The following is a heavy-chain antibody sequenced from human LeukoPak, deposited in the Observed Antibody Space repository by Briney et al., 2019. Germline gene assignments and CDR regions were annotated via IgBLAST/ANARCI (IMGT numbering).Heavy chain of an antibody. D-gene: IGHD2-21*02. CDR3: ARDQGRFKDCGGDCYASFDI. CDR1: GFIFSSYE. CDR2: ISSSGSTI. J-gene: IGHJ3*02. Sequence: PGGSLRLSCAASGFIFSSYEMNWVRQAPGKGLEWVSYISSSGSTIYYADSVKGRFTISRDNAKNSLYLQMNSLRAEDTAVYYCARDQGRFKDCGGDCYASFDILGQGTMVTVSS. V-gene: IGHV3-48*03.